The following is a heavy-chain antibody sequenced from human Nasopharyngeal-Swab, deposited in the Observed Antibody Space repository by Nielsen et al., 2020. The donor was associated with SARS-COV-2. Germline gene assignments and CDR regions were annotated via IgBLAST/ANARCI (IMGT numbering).Heavy chain of an antibody. CDR3: ARVLYSSGGKYYYYGMDV. CDR2: IGTVGDT. Sequence: GGSLRLSCAASGFTFSSYDMHWVRQATGSGMEWVSAIGTVGDTYYPGTVKGRFTISRENAKNSLYLQMNSLSAGDTAVYYCARVLYSSGGKYYYYGMDVWGQGTTVTVSS. CDR1: GFTFSSYD. D-gene: IGHD6-19*01. V-gene: IGHV3-13*04. J-gene: IGHJ6*02.